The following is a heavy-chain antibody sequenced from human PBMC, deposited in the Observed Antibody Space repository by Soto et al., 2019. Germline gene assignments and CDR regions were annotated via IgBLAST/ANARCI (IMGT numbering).Heavy chain of an antibody. V-gene: IGHV4-39*01. J-gene: IGHJ4*02. D-gene: IGHD3-22*01. CDR3: ASQHYYDSSGYYVVY. CDR2: IYYSGST. CDR1: GGSISSYF. Sequence: PSETLSLTCTVSGGSISSYFWGWIRQPPGKGLEWIGSIYYSGSTHYNPSLRSRVTISVDTSKNQFSLKLSSVTAADTAVYYCASQHYYDSSGYYVVYWGQGTLVTVSS.